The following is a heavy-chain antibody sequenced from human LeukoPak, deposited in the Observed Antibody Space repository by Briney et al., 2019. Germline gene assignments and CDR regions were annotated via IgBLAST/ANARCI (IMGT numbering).Heavy chain of an antibody. CDR2: INWNGGST. Sequence: GGSLRLSCAASGFTFDDYGMSWVRQAPGKGLEWVSGINWNGGSTGYADSVKGRFTISRDNAKNSLYLQMNSLRAGDTALYYCARMRGSYGEKYYFDYWGQGTLVTVSS. V-gene: IGHV3-20*04. CDR1: GFTFDDYG. CDR3: ARMRGSYGEKYYFDY. J-gene: IGHJ4*02. D-gene: IGHD1-26*01.